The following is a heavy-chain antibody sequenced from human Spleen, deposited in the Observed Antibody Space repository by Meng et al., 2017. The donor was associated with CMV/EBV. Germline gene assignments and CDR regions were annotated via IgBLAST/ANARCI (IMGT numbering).Heavy chain of an antibody. D-gene: IGHD2-2*02. CDR1: GFTFNSYE. CDR2: ISGSGSTI. J-gene: IGHJ4*02. CDR3: ARGYCTTTSCFTLDY. Sequence: GESLKISCAASGFTFNSYEMNWVRQAPGKGLEWVSFISGSGSTIYYADSVKGRFTISRDNSKNTLYLQMNSLRAGDTAVYYCARGYCTTTSCFTLDYWGQGTLVTVSS. V-gene: IGHV3-48*03.